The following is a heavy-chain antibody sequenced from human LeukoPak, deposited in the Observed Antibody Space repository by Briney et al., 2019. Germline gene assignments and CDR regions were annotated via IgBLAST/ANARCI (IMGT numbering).Heavy chain of an antibody. CDR2: IIPIFGIA. D-gene: IGHD5-24*01. J-gene: IGHJ4*02. CDR1: GGTFSSYA. V-gene: IGHV1-69*04. Sequence: ASVKVSYKASGGTFSSYAISWVRQAPGQGLEWMGRIIPIFGIANYAQKFQGRVTITADKSTSTAYMELSSLRSEDTAVYYCAGTEMATSNEFDYWGQGTLVTVSS. CDR3: AGTEMATSNEFDY.